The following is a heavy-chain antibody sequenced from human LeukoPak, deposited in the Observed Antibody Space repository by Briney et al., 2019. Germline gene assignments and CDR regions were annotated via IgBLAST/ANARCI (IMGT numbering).Heavy chain of an antibody. CDR2: INTNTGNP. D-gene: IGHD3-22*01. J-gene: IGHJ4*02. V-gene: IGHV7-4-1*02. CDR1: GYTFTSYA. Sequence: ASVKVSCKASGYTFTSYAMNWVRQAPGQGLEWMGWINTNTGNPTYAQGFTGRLVFSLDTSVSTAYLQISSLKAEDTAVYYCARGSLDLYYYDSSGYYDYWGQGTLVTVSS. CDR3: ARGSLDLYYYDSSGYYDY.